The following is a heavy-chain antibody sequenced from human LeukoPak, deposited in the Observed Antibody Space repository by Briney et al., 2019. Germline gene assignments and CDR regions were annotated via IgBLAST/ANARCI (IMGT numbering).Heavy chain of an antibody. CDR3: ARGHTPYVDTAMATDY. CDR2: MNRNSGNT. CDR1: GYTFTSYD. J-gene: IGHJ4*02. V-gene: IGHV1-8*03. D-gene: IGHD5-18*01. Sequence: ASVKVSCKASGYTFTSYDINWVRQATGQGLEWMGWMNRNSGNTGYAQKFQGRVTITRNTSISTAYMELSSLRSEDTAVYYCARGHTPYVDTAMATDYWGQGTLVTVSS.